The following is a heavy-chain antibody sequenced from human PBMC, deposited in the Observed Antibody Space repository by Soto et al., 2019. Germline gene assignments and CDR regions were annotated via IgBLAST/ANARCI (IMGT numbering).Heavy chain of an antibody. Sequence: SETLSLTCTISGGSISNYYWTWIRQTPGKGLEWIGYVYYSGNTNYNPSLKSRVSISVDMSKNQFSLELSSVTAADTAMYYCARARYSSSWYAAFDIWGQGTMVTVSS. D-gene: IGHD6-13*01. CDR2: VYYSGNT. J-gene: IGHJ3*02. V-gene: IGHV4-59*01. CDR3: ARARYSSSWYAAFDI. CDR1: GGSISNYY.